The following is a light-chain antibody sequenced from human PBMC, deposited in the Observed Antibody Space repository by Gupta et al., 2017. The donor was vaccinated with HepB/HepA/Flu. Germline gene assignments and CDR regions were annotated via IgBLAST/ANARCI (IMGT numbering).Light chain of an antibody. J-gene: IGKJ2*01. V-gene: IGKV3-11*01. CDR1: QSVSTY. Sequence: EIVLTQSPATLSLSPGERATLSCGASQSVSTYLAWYQQKPGQAPRLLIYDASTRATGIPARFSGSGSGTDFTLTISSREPEDFAVYYCQQRTNWPRGYTFGQGTKLEIK. CDR3: QQRTNWPRGYT. CDR2: DAS.